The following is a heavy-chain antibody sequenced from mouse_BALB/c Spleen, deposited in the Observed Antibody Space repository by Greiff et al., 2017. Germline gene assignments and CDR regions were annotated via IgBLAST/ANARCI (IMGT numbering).Heavy chain of an antibody. CDR2: IYPGDGDT. CDR3: ARFLYDYDAV. CDR1: GYAFSSYW. D-gene: IGHD2-4*01. J-gene: IGHJ3*01. Sequence: QVQLKQSGAELVRPGSSVKISCKASGYAFSSYWMNWVKQRPGQGLEWIGQIYPGDGDTNYNGKFKGKATLTADKSSSTAYMQLSSLTSEDSAVYFCARFLYDYDAVWGQGTLVTVSA. V-gene: IGHV1-80*01.